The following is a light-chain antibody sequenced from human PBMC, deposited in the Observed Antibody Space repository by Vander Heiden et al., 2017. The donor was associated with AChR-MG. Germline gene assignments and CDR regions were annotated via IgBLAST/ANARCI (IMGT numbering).Light chain of an antibody. V-gene: IGLV3-1*01. Sequence: YELTQPPSVSVSPGQTASITCSGDKLGDKYACWYQQKPGQSPVLVIYQDSKRPSGIPERFSGSNSGNTATLTISGTQAMDEAYYYCQAWDSSTVVFGGGTKLTVL. CDR1: KLGDKY. J-gene: IGLJ2*01. CDR2: QDS. CDR3: QAWDSSTVV.